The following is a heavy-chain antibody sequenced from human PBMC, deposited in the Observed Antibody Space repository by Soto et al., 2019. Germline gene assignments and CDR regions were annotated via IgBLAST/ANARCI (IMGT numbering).Heavy chain of an antibody. CDR2: ISSGGSP. CDR3: TLNHCAGGGCYDRDY. CDR1: DESVTSPGNY. D-gene: IGHD2-21*01. V-gene: IGHV4-31*11. J-gene: IGHJ1*01. Sequence: TSETLSLTCDVSDESVTSPGNYWNWIRQRPDTGLEWIGYISSGGSPFYNPSLKSHVSISLDTSKNVISLTLRSVTAADTALYYCTLNHCAGGGCYDRDYWGRGTRVTVSS.